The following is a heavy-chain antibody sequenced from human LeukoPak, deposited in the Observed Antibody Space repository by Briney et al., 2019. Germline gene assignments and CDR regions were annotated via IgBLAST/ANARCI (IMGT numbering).Heavy chain of an antibody. J-gene: IGHJ4*02. CDR1: GYTFTSYY. V-gene: IGHV1-46*01. D-gene: IGHD2-2*01. CDR2: INPSGGST. Sequence: ASVKVSCKASGYTFTSYYMHWVRQAPGQGLEWMGIINPSGGSTSYAQKFQGRVTITADESTSTAYMELSSLRSEDTAVYYCARDWVGYCSSTSCYHGGNWGQGTLVTVSS. CDR3: ARDWVGYCSSTSCYHGGN.